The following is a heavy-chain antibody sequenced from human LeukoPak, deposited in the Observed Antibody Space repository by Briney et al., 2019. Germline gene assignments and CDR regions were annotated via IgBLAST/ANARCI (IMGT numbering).Heavy chain of an antibody. Sequence: GGSLRLSCAASGFTFSSYSMNWVRQAPGKGLEWVSSISSSSSYIYYADSVKGRFTISRDNAKNSLYLQMNSLRAEDTAVYYCARVARHYYGSGRQKPYYIDYWGQGTLVTVSS. CDR1: GFTFSSYS. J-gene: IGHJ4*02. D-gene: IGHD3-10*01. CDR2: ISSSSSYI. CDR3: ARVARHYYGSGRQKPYYIDY. V-gene: IGHV3-21*01.